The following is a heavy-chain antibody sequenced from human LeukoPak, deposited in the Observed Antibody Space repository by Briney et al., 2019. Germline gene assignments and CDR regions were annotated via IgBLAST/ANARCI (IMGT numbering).Heavy chain of an antibody. CDR1: GFTFSSYG. CDR3: ANAMVRGLSYQYHGLDV. V-gene: IGHV3-30*18. CDR2: ISYDGSNT. D-gene: IGHD3-10*01. Sequence: RSGGSLRLSCAASGFTFSSYGMHWVRQAPGKGLEWVAVISYDGSNTYYADSVKGRFTISSANSRNTLYLPMNRLRADHTAVYSSANAMVRGLSYQYHGLDVWGQGTPVTVSS. J-gene: IGHJ6*02.